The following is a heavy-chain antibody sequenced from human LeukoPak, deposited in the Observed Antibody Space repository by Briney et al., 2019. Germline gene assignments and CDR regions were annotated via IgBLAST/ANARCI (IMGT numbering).Heavy chain of an antibody. CDR1: GGSISSGGYY. J-gene: IGHJ3*02. V-gene: IGHV4-30-2*02. D-gene: IGHD3-10*01. Sequence: SETLSLTCTVSGGSISSGGYYWSWIRQPPGKGLEWIGYIYHSGSTYYNPSLKSRVTISVDTSKNQFSLKLSSVTAADTAVYYCASEGTPDAFDIWGQGTMVTVSS. CDR2: IYHSGST. CDR3: ASEGTPDAFDI.